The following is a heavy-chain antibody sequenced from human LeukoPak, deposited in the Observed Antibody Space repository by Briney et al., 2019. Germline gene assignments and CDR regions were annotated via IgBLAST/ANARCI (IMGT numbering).Heavy chain of an antibody. J-gene: IGHJ5*02. D-gene: IGHD2-21*02. CDR1: GGSVSSYY. CDR3: ARGGGTYCGGDCRINWFDP. V-gene: IGHV4-59*02. CDR2: IYFSGST. Sequence: SETLSLTCTVPGGSVSSYYWSWIRQFPGKGLEWIGYIYFSGSTSYNPSLESRVTISLDTSQNQFSLKVSSVTAADTAVYYCARGGGTYCGGDCRINWFDPWGQGTLVTVSS.